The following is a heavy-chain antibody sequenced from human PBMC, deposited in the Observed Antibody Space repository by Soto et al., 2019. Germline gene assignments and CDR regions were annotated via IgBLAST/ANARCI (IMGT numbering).Heavy chain of an antibody. Sequence: GGSLRLSCAASGFTFSNYGMSWVRQAPGKGLEWVSGISGDGGTTYYADSVKGRLTISRDNSKNTLYLQVSSLRAEDTALYYCAKYCTSAYCSYFDYWGRGTLVTVSS. CDR2: ISGDGGTT. CDR3: AKYCTSAYCSYFDY. CDR1: GFTFSNYG. D-gene: IGHD2-2*01. V-gene: IGHV3-23*01. J-gene: IGHJ4*02.